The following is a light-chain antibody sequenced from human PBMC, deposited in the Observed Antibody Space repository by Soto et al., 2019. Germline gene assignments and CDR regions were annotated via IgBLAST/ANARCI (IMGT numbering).Light chain of an antibody. J-gene: IGKJ4*01. CDR3: QQPNSFPHT. CDR1: QGINNW. V-gene: IGKV1-12*01. CDR2: ATP. Sequence: DILMTQSPSSVSASIGDRVTITCRASQGINNWLGWYQQTPGKAPNLLIYATPTLQSGIPSGFSGSGSGTKFTPTISCLQPEVFATYYCQQPNSFPHTVGGGTKVEIK.